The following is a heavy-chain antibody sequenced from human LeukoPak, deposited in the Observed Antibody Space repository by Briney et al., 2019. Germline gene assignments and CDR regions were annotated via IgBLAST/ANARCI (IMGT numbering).Heavy chain of an antibody. D-gene: IGHD6-19*01. CDR1: GFTVSTNY. Sequence: GGSLRLSCAASGFTVSTNYMSWVRQAPGKGLEWVSLFYSGGHTNYADSVKGRFTFSRDSSYNTLYLQMNSLRDEDTAVYYCARGEYGSGWYRDWGQGTLVTVSS. J-gene: IGHJ4*02. CDR2: FYSGGHT. CDR3: ARGEYGSGWYRD. V-gene: IGHV3-53*01.